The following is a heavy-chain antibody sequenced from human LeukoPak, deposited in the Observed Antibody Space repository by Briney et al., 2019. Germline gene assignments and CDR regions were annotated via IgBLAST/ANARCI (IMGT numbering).Heavy chain of an antibody. J-gene: IGHJ6*02. V-gene: IGHV7-4-1*02. CDR1: GGTFSSYA. D-gene: IGHD2-15*01. Sequence: ASVKVSCKASGGTFSSYAISWVRQAPGQGLEWMGWINTNTGNPTYAQGFTGRFVFSLDTSVSTAYLQISSLKAEDTAVYYCARDLGPYCSGGSCYSHYYYGMDVWGQGTTVTVSS. CDR2: INTNTGNP. CDR3: ARDLGPYCSGGSCYSHYYYGMDV.